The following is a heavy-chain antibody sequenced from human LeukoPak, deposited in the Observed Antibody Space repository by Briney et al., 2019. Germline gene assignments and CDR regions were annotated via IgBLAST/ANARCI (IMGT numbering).Heavy chain of an antibody. D-gene: IGHD6-13*01. V-gene: IGHV1-18*01. J-gene: IGHJ4*02. CDR1: GYTSSNYG. Sequence: ASVKVSCKASGYTSSNYGISWVRQAPEQGLEWMGWISAYNGNTDYAQKFQGRVTMTTDTSTSTAYMELRSLTSDDTALYYCARDRSSSDYWGQGTLVTVSS. CDR2: ISAYNGNT. CDR3: ARDRSSSDY.